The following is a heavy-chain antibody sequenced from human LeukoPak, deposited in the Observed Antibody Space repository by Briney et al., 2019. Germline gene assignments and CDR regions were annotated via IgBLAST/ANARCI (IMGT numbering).Heavy chain of an antibody. CDR3: ARDVHSDYDYYAMDV. V-gene: IGHV3-21*01. J-gene: IGHJ6*02. CDR2: ISTTSTYI. D-gene: IGHD4-11*01. Sequence: PGGSLRLSCAASGFTFSSYSVNWVREAPGKGLGWVSCISTTSTYIYYADSVKGRFTISRDNAKSSLYLQMNSLRAEDTAVYYCARDVHSDYDYYAMDVWGQGTTVTVSS. CDR1: GFTFSSYS.